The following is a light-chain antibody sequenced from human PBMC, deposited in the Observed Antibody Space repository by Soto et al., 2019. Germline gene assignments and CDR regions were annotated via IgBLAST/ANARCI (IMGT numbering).Light chain of an antibody. Sequence: QSALTQPRSVSGSPGQSVTISCTGTSSDVGGYNYVSWYQHHPGKAPKVMIYDVSKRPSGVPDRFSGSKSGNTASLTISGLQAEDEADYHCCSYAGSHIVIFGGGTKVTVL. CDR3: CSYAGSHIVI. J-gene: IGLJ2*01. CDR1: SSDVGGYNY. V-gene: IGLV2-11*01. CDR2: DVS.